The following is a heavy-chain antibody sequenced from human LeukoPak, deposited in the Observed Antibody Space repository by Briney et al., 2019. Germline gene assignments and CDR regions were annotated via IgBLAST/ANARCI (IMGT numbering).Heavy chain of an antibody. D-gene: IGHD3-10*01. J-gene: IGHJ3*01. V-gene: IGHV6-1*01. CDR3: ARAMSRAFNL. Sequence: SQTLSLTCVISGDNFSNINAPWNWIRQSPSRGLEWLGRTYYSSKWYNDYAVSLKSRIIFNPDPSKNQFALQLNSVTLEYTARYFCARAMSRAFNLWGQGTVVTVSS. CDR1: GDNFSNINAP. CDR2: TYYSSKWYN.